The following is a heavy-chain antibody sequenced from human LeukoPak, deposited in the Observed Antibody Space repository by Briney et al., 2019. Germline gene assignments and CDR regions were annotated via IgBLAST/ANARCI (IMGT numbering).Heavy chain of an antibody. D-gene: IGHD6-6*01. J-gene: IGHJ3*02. Sequence: SETLSLTCTVSGGSISDYHWTWIRQPPGKGLEYIGYIYNSGRTFYNPSLMGRVTISADTSKKQFSLKLSSVTAADTAVYYCARDPDQYSSSSEARAFDIWGQGTMVTVSS. CDR1: GGSISDYH. CDR3: ARDPDQYSSSSEARAFDI. V-gene: IGHV4-59*01. CDR2: IYNSGRT.